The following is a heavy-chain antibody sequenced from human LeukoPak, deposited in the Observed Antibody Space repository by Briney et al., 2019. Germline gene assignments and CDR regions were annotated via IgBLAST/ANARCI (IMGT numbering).Heavy chain of an antibody. CDR1: GYTFTGYY. CDR2: INPNTGGT. CDR3: GRGNKSFDP. J-gene: IGHJ5*02. Sequence: GASVKVSCKASGYTFTGYYVHWVRQAPGQGLEWMGWINPNTGGTNYAQKFQGRVTMTKDTSTNAAYMELNKLTSDDTAVYYCGRGNKSFDPWGQGTLVTVS. V-gene: IGHV1-2*02.